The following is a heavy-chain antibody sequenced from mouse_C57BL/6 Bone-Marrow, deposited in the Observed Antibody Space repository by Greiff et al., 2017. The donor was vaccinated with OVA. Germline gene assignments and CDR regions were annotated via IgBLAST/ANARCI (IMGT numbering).Heavy chain of an antibody. Sequence: QVQLQQPGAELVKPGASVKLSCKASGYTFTSYWMHWVKQRPGQGLEWIGMIHPNSGSTNYNEKFKGKAILTADKSSSTAYMELRSLTSEDSAVYYCTRELDWGQGTTLTVSS. CDR1: GYTFTSYW. J-gene: IGHJ2*01. V-gene: IGHV1-64*01. CDR2: IHPNSGST. D-gene: IGHD1-3*01. CDR3: TRELD.